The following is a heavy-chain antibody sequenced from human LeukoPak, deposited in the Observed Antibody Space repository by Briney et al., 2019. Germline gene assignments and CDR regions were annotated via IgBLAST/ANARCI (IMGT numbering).Heavy chain of an antibody. Sequence: SETLSLTCTVSGGSISSYYWSWIRQPPGKGLEWIGYIYYSGSTNYNPSLKSRVTISVDTSKNQFSLKLSSVTAADTAVYYCARDGPTYYYDNSGHYYDYWGQGTLVTVSS. V-gene: IGHV4-59*12. J-gene: IGHJ4*02. CDR3: ARDGPTYYYDNSGHYYDY. CDR1: GGSISSYY. CDR2: IYYSGST. D-gene: IGHD3-22*01.